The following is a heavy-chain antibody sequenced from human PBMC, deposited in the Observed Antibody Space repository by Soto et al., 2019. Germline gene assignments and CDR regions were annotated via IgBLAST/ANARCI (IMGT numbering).Heavy chain of an antibody. V-gene: IGHV3-30-3*01. CDR3: ARDPRVGATTSAAFDI. Sequence: QVQLVESGGGVVQPGRSLRLSCAASGFTFSSYAMHWVRQAPGKGLEWVAVISYDGSNKYYADSVKGRFTISRDNSKNTLYLQMNSLRAEDTDVYYCARDPRVGATTSAAFDIWGQGTMVTVS. CDR1: GFTFSSYA. CDR2: ISYDGSNK. D-gene: IGHD1-26*01. J-gene: IGHJ3*02.